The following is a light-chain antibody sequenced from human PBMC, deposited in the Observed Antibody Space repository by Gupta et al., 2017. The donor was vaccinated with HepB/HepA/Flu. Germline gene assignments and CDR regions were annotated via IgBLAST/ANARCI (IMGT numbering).Light chain of an antibody. CDR3: NSYTSTTIWV. CDR2: DVS. V-gene: IGLV2-14*01. Sequence: QSALTQPASVSGSPGQSINISCTGTSSDIGGYNYVSWHQQRPGKAPKFIIYDVSDRPSGVSNRFSGSKSGNTASLTISGLQAEDEATYYCNSYTSTTIWVFGGGTKVTVL. J-gene: IGLJ3*02. CDR1: SSDIGGYNY.